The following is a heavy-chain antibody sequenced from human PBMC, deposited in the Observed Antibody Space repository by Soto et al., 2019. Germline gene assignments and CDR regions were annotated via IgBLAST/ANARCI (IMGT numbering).Heavy chain of an antibody. CDR1: GGSIKNTNYH. Sequence: SETLSLTCSVSGGSIKNTNYHWGWIRQPPGKGLEWIGTLYYRGATDYNPSLKTRVTISVDTSKNLLSLNLSSVTAADTAVYYCFGVMAATLDYWGQGTLVTVSS. CDR3: FGVMAATLDY. CDR2: LYYRGAT. J-gene: IGHJ4*01. V-gene: IGHV4-39*01. D-gene: IGHD2-21*02.